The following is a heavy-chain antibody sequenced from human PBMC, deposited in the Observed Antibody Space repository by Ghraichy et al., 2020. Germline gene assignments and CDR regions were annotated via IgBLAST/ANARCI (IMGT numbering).Heavy chain of an antibody. J-gene: IGHJ3*02. D-gene: IGHD4-17*01. Sequence: GESLNISCAASGFTLSNYAMTWVRQAPGKGLEWVSSITVSGSDTQYADSVKGRFTISRDNSENTLYLQMNILRAEDTAIYYCARDPNGDYIGAFEICGQGTMVTVSS. CDR2: ITVSGSDT. CDR1: GFTLSNYA. CDR3: ARDPNGDYIGAFEI. V-gene: IGHV3-23*01.